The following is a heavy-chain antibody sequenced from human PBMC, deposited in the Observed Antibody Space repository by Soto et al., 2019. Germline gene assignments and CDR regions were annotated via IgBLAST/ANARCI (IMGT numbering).Heavy chain of an antibody. Sequence: PGGSLRLSCAASGFTFSNYAMRWVRQAPGKGLEWVSGLSGSGSSTYYADSVKGRFTISRDNSKKTLYLQMNSLRAEDTAVYYCAKDFLAARRGFDYWGQGTLVTVSS. CDR2: LSGSGSST. CDR3: AKDFLAARRGFDY. J-gene: IGHJ4*02. V-gene: IGHV3-23*01. CDR1: GFTFSNYA. D-gene: IGHD6-6*01.